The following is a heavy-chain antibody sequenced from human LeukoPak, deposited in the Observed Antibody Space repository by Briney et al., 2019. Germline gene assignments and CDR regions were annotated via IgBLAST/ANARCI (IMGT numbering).Heavy chain of an antibody. CDR3: ARQAYYDFWGGYYTEYYYYMDV. D-gene: IGHD3-3*01. CDR2: IYYSGST. Sequence: PSETLSLTCTVSGGSISTSSYYWGWIRQPPGKGLEWIGSIYYSGSTYYNPSLKSRVTISVDTSKNQFSLKLSSVTAADTAVYYCARQAYYDFWGGYYTEYYYYMDVWGKGTTVTVSS. J-gene: IGHJ6*03. CDR1: GGSISTSSYY. V-gene: IGHV4-39*01.